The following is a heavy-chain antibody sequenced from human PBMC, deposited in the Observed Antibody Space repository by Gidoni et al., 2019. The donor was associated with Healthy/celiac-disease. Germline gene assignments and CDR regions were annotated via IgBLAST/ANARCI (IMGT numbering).Heavy chain of an antibody. Sequence: QVQLVQSGAEVKKPGSSGTVSCKASGSTFSSYAIRWVRQAPGQGLEWMGGIIPIFGTANYAQKFQGRVTISADESTSTAYMELSSLGSEDTAVYYCAREGADGYSFDYWGQGTLVTVSS. D-gene: IGHD5-12*01. CDR3: AREGADGYSFDY. J-gene: IGHJ4*02. CDR2: IIPIFGTA. V-gene: IGHV1-69*01. CDR1: GSTFSSYA.